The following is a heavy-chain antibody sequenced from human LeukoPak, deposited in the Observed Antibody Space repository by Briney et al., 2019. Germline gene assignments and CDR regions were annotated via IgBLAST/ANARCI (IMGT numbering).Heavy chain of an antibody. V-gene: IGHV3-64*01. CDR3: ARAQYSGSYGY. D-gene: IGHD1-26*01. CDR2: ISSNGGST. J-gene: IGHJ4*02. CDR1: GFTFSSYA. Sequence: PGGSLRLSCAASGFTFSSYAMHWVRQAPGKGLEYVSAISSNGGSTYYANSVKGRFTISRDNSKNTLYLQMGSLRAEDMAVYYCARAQYSGSYGYWGQGTLVTVSS.